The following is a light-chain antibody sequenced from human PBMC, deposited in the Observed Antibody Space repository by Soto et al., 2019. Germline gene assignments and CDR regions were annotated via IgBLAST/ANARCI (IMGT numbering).Light chain of an antibody. CDR3: SSYTSSSSVV. Sequence: QSALTQPASVTGFPGQSITISCTGTSSDIGGYKYVSWYQQYSGKAPKLMIYDVSKRPSGVSNRFSGSKSDNTASLTISGLQAEDEADYYCSSYTSSSSVVFGGGTKLTVL. J-gene: IGLJ2*01. CDR2: DVS. V-gene: IGLV2-14*01. CDR1: SSDIGGYKY.